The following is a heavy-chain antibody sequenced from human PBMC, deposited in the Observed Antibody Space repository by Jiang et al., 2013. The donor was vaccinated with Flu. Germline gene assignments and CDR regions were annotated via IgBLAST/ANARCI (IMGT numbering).Heavy chain of an antibody. CDR3: AKDHGYGVAGSLHY. J-gene: IGHJ4*02. V-gene: IGHV3-30*02. CDR2: TRYDESNK. D-gene: IGHD6-19*01. CDR1: GFTFSNYG. Sequence: VQLVESGGGVVQPGGSLSLSCAASGFTFSNYGMHWVRQAPGKGLEWVAFTRYDESNKYYADSLKGRFTISRDNSKNTLYLQMNSLKSEDTAVYYCAKDHGYGVAGSLHYWGQGTLVTVSS.